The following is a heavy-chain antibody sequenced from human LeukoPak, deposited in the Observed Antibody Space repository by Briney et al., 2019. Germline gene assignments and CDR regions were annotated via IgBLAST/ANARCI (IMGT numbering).Heavy chain of an antibody. V-gene: IGHV3-48*04. D-gene: IGHD6-13*01. CDR2: ISSSSSTI. J-gene: IGHJ4*02. Sequence: PGGSLRLSCAASGFTFSSYSMNWVRQAPGKGLEWGSYISSSSSTIYYADSVKGRFTISRDNAKNSLYLQMNSLRAEDTAVYYCARDPGVGSSWYYWGQGTLVTVSS. CDR1: GFTFSSYS. CDR3: ARDPGVGSSWYY.